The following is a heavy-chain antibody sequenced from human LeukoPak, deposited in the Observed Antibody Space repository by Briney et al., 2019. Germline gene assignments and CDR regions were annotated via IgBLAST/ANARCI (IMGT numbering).Heavy chain of an antibody. CDR1: GFNFGDYG. CDR3: AKPLGGYSYGANFDY. V-gene: IGHV3-23*01. D-gene: IGHD5-18*01. J-gene: IGHJ4*02. CDR2: ISGSGGST. Sequence: PGGSLRLSCIASGFNFGDYGVAWVRQAPGKGLEWVSAISGSGGSTYYADSVRGRFTISRDNSKNTLYLQMNSLRAEDTAVYYCAKPLGGYSYGANFDYWGQGTLVTVSS.